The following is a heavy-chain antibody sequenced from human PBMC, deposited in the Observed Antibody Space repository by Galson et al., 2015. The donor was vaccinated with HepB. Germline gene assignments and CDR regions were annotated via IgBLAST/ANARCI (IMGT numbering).Heavy chain of an antibody. CDR1: GFSLSTSGMR. J-gene: IGHJ4*02. V-gene: IGHV2-70*04. Sequence: PALVTPTQPLTLTCTFSGFSLSTSGMRMGWIRQPPGKALEWLARIDWDDDKFYSTPLKTRLTNSKDTSKNQVLLTKTDMDPVGTATYYCARMRGTRHLWFDDWGQGTLVTVSS. CDR3: ARMRGTRHLWFDD. D-gene: IGHD5-18*01. CDR2: IDWDDDK.